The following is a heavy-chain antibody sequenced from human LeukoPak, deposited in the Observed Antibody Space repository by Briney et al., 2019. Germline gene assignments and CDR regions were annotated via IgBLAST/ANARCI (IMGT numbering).Heavy chain of an antibody. CDR1: GGSFSGYY. CDR3: AKSNGYGLVDI. V-gene: IGHV4-34*01. CDR2: INHSGST. Sequence: PSETLSLTCAVYGGSFSGYYWSWIRQPPGKGLEWIGEINHSGSTNYNPSLKSRVTISVDTSKNQFSLKLSSVTAADTAVYYCAKSNGYGLVDIWGQGTMVTVS. D-gene: IGHD3-10*01. J-gene: IGHJ3*02.